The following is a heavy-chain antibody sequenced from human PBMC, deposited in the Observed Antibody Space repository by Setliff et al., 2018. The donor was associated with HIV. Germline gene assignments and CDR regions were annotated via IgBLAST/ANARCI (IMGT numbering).Heavy chain of an antibody. V-gene: IGHV4-34*01. D-gene: IGHD3-3*01. J-gene: IGHJ6*03. CDR1: GGSFSDYF. CDR2: INHNGST. CDR3: ARGSRQLTIFGVVFKTNYYFMDV. Sequence: KPSETLSLTCAVYGGSFSDYFWTWIRQPPGRGLEWIGEINHNGSTNYNPSLKSRVTILVDRSKNQFSLKLTSVTAADTAVYFCARGSRQLTIFGVVFKTNYYFMDVWGKGTAVTVSS.